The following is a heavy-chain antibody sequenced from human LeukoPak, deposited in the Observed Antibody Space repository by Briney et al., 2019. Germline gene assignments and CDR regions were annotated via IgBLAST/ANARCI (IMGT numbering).Heavy chain of an antibody. D-gene: IGHD3-22*01. CDR2: IYYSGST. CDR1: GGSISSYY. V-gene: IGHV4-59*12. J-gene: IGHJ4*02. CDR3: ARAGIDSSGYSFDY. Sequence: PSETLSLTCTVSGGSISSYYWSWIRQPPGKGLEWIGYIYYSGSTNYNPSLKSRVTISVDTSKNQFSLKLSSVTAADTAVYYCARAGIDSSGYSFDYWGQGTLVTVSS.